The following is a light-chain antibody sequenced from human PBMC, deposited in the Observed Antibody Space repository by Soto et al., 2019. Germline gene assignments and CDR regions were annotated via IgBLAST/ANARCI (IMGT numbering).Light chain of an antibody. CDR3: CSSSGTFTGV. J-gene: IGLJ3*02. V-gene: IGLV2-23*01. Sequence: QSVLTQPASVSGSPGQSITLSCTGSSSDVGNYKFVSWYQQQPDKAPKLMIYEGNKRPSGVSDRCSGSQSGNTASLTISGLQAEDEADYYCCSSSGTFTGVFGGGTKVTVL. CDR1: SSDVGNYKF. CDR2: EGN.